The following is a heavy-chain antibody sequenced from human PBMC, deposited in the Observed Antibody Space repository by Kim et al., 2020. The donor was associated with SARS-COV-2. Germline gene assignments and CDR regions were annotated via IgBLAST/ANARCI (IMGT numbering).Heavy chain of an antibody. Sequence: GESLKISCNGSGYSFTSYWISWVRQMPGKGLEWMGKIDPSDSYIYYSPSFQGHVTISADKSISTAYLQWSSLKASDTAIYYCARTLRSGDLAIDYWGQGTLVTVSS. CDR1: GYSFTSYW. CDR2: IDPSDSYI. V-gene: IGHV5-10-1*01. D-gene: IGHD2-15*01. J-gene: IGHJ4*02. CDR3: ARTLRSGDLAIDY.